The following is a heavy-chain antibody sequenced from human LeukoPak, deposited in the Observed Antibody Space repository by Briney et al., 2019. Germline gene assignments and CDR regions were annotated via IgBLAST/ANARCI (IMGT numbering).Heavy chain of an antibody. V-gene: IGHV3-23*01. CDR2: ISGSGGST. CDR3: AKALYCSGGSCYGPIDY. J-gene: IGHJ4*02. Sequence: PGGSLRLSCAASGFTFSSYAMSWVRQAPGKGLEWVSAISGSGGSTYYADSVKGRFTISRDNSKNTLYLQMNSLRAEDTAVYYCAKALYCSGGSCYGPIDYWGQGTLVTVSS. D-gene: IGHD2-15*01. CDR1: GFTFSSYA.